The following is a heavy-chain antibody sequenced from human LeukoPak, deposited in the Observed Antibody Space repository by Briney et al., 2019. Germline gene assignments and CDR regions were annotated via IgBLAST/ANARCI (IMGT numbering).Heavy chain of an antibody. V-gene: IGHV3-74*01. D-gene: IGHD3-9*01. CDR1: GFTFSSYW. J-gene: IGHJ4*02. CDR2: INSDGSST. CDR3: ARDRDILTPFDY. Sequence: PGGPLRLSCAASGFTFSSYWMHWVRQPPGNGLVWVSRINSDGSSTSYADSVKGRFTISRDNAKNTLYLQMNSLRAEDTAVYYCARDRDILTPFDYWGQGTLVTVSS.